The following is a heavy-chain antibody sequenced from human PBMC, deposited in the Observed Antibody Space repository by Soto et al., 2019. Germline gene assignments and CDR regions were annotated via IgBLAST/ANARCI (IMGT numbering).Heavy chain of an antibody. D-gene: IGHD3-22*01. CDR1: GFTFTSSA. CDR3: ALGGYYSVSSGFDY. CDR2: FDPEGGDT. V-gene: IGHV1-24*01. Sequence: ASVKVSCKASGFTFTSSAVQWVRQARGKGLEWMVGFDPEGGDTIYAQKFQGRVTMTEDTSTEKAYVELSSLTSEDTAVYFCALGGYYSVSSGFDYWGQGTLVTVSS. J-gene: IGHJ4*02.